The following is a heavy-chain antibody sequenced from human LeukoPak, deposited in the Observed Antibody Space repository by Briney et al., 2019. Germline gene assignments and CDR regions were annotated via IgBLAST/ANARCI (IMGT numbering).Heavy chain of an antibody. CDR3: AKGAALDSSGWYK. CDR2: ISGSGGST. J-gene: IGHJ4*02. V-gene: IGHV3-23*01. D-gene: IGHD6-19*01. CDR1: GFTFSTYS. Sequence: GGSLRLSCAASGFTFSTYSMNWVRQAPGKGLEWVSAISGSGGSTYYADSVKGRFTISRDNSKNTLYLQMNSLRAEDTAVYYCAKGAALDSSGWYKWGQGTLVTVSS.